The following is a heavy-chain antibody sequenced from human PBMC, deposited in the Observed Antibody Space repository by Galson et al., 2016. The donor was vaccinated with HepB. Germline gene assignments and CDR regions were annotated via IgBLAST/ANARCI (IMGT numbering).Heavy chain of an antibody. Sequence: SLRLSCAASGFTFDDFGMHWVRQAPGKGLEWVSVVIADGGSTGYVVSVKGRFTISRDNANSALYLQMNNLRIEDTAFYSCAKNKNDYSSTAWFFDRWGRGTLVTVSS. J-gene: IGHJ2*01. D-gene: IGHD2-2*01. CDR2: VIADGGST. CDR3: AKNKNDYSSTAWFFDR. CDR1: GFTFDDFG. V-gene: IGHV3-9*01.